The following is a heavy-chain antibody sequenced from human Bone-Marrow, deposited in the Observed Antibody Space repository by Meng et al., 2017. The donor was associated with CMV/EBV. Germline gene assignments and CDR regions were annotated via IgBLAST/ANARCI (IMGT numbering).Heavy chain of an antibody. CDR1: GGSISSYY. V-gene: IGHV4-4*07. CDR2: IYTSGST. J-gene: IGHJ5*02. CDR3: ARGSGYFDWLADWFDP. Sequence: VPLQGAGPGPGKPSETLSPTFTVSGGSISSYYWSWIRPAAGKGLEGSGRIYTSGSTNYNPSPKSRVTMSVDTSKNQFSLKLSSVTAADTAVYYCARGSGYFDWLADWFDPWGQGTLVTVSS. D-gene: IGHD3-9*01.